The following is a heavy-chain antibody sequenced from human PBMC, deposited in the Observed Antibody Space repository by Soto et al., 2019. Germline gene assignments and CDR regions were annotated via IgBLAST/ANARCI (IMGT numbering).Heavy chain of an antibody. CDR3: ARHYYYDSSGYYDFGMDV. CDR2: INPNSGGT. J-gene: IGHJ6*02. CDR1: GYTFTGYY. Sequence: GASVKVSCKASGYTFTGYYMHWVRQAPGQGLEWMGWINPNSGGTNYAQKFQGWVTMTRDTSISTAYMELSRLRSDDTAVYYCARHYYYDSSGYYDFGMDVWGQGTTVTVSS. V-gene: IGHV1-2*04. D-gene: IGHD3-22*01.